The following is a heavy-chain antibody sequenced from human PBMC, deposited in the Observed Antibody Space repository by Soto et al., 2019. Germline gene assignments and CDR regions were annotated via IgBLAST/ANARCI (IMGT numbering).Heavy chain of an antibody. CDR3: AREYVGDYYDSSGYYHGFDY. J-gene: IGHJ4*02. Sequence: QVQLVQSGAEVKKPGSSVKVSCKASGGTFSSYAISWVRQAPGQGLEWMGGIIPIFGTANYAQKFQGRVTITADESTSTAYMELSRLRSEDTAVYYCAREYVGDYYDSSGYYHGFDYWGQGTLVTVSS. CDR2: IIPIFGTA. D-gene: IGHD3-22*01. CDR1: GGTFSSYA. V-gene: IGHV1-69*01.